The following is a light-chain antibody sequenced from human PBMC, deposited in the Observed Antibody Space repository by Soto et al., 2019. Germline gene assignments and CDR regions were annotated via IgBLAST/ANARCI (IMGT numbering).Light chain of an antibody. J-gene: IGLJ3*02. CDR3: QVRESPSDHSVV. CDR1: NIGIKA. CDR2: SDR. V-gene: IGLV3-21*02. Sequence: SYELTQPPSVSVAPGQTASITCGGDNIGIKAGHWYKQKAGQAPELVVYSDRDRPSGSPGRFSGSNSGSTATLTISRVEAGDEADYYCQVRESPSDHSVVFGGGTQLTVL.